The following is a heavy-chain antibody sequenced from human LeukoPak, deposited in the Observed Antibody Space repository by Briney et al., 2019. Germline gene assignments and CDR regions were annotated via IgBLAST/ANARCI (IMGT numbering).Heavy chain of an antibody. CDR1: GFTFSSYG. CDR3: ARGSGLDA. D-gene: IGHD3-10*01. Sequence: GGSLRLSCAASGFTFSSYGMHWVRQAPGKGLEWVAVISYDGSNKYYADSVKGRFTISRDNAKNSLYLQMSNLRAEDTAVYFCARGSGLDAWGQGATVTVSS. V-gene: IGHV3-30*03. CDR2: ISYDGSNK. J-gene: IGHJ6*02.